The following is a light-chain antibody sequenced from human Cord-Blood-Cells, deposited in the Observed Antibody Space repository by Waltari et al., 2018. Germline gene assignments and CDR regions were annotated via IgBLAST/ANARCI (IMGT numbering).Light chain of an antibody. J-gene: IGKJ3*01. CDR2: GAS. CDR1: QSVSSSY. CDR3: QQYGSSPQGT. Sequence: EIVLTQSPGTLSLPPGERATLSCRASQSVSSSYLAWYQQKPGQGPRLLIYGASSGATGIPDRFSGSGSGTDFTLTISRLEPEDFAVYYCQQYGSSPQGTFGPGTKVDIK. V-gene: IGKV3-20*01.